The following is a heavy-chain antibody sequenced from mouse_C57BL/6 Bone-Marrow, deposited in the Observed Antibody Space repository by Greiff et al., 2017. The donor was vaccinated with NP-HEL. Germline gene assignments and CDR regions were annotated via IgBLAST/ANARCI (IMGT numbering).Heavy chain of an antibody. V-gene: IGHV5-4*01. D-gene: IGHD2-1*01. CDR1: GFTFSSYA. Sequence: EVQRVESGGGLVKPGGSLKLSCAASGFTFSSYAMSWVRQTPEKRLEWVATISDGGSYTYYPDNVKGRFTISRDNAKNNLYLQMSHLKSEDTAMYYCARGGVTEVWFAYWGQGTLVTVSA. J-gene: IGHJ3*01. CDR3: ARGGVTEVWFAY. CDR2: ISDGGSYT.